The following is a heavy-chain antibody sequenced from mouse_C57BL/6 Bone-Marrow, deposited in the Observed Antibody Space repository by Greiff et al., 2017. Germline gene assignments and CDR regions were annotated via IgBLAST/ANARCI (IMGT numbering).Heavy chain of an antibody. Sequence: VKLLQPGPELVKPGASVKISCKASGYAFSSSWMNWVKQRPGKGLEWIGRIYPGDGSTNYNEKFKGKATLTVDKSSSTAYMQLSSLTSEDSAVYYCLLRSSFDYWGQGTTLTVSS. J-gene: IGHJ2*01. CDR1: GYAFSSSW. V-gene: IGHV1-82*01. CDR3: LLRSSFDY. CDR2: IYPGDGST. D-gene: IGHD1-1*01.